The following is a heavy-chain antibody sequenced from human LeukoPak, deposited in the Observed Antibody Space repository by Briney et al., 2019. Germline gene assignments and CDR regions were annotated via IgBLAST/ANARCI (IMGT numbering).Heavy chain of an antibody. J-gene: IGHJ2*01. CDR2: IYYSGST. Sequence: SETLSLTCTVSGGSISSYYWSWIRQPPGKGLEWIGYIYYSGSTNYNPSLKSRVTISVDTSKNQFSLKLSSVTAADTAVYYYARQGGGFWYFDLWGRGTLVTVSS. V-gene: IGHV4-59*08. CDR3: ARQGGGFWYFDL. CDR1: GGSISSYY. D-gene: IGHD6-25*01.